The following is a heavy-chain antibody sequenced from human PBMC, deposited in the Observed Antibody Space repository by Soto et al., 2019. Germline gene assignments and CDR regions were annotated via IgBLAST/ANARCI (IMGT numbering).Heavy chain of an antibody. J-gene: IGHJ3*02. CDR3: ARGRVSAFDI. Sequence: QVQLQQSGPGLVKPSQILSFTCAISGESVSSDSSAWNWIRQSPSRGLEWLGRTYYRSKWYNDYAVSVKSRITNNPDTSKNQFSLQLNSVTPEDTAVYYCARGRVSAFDIWGQGTMVSVPS. V-gene: IGHV6-1*01. CDR2: TYYRSKWYN. CDR1: GESVSSDSSA.